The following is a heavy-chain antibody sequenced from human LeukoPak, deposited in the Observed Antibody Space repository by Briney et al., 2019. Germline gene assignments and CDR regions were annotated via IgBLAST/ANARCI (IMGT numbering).Heavy chain of an antibody. CDR3: AKDSAAVGDYFDY. CDR1: GFTFDDYA. Sequence: GRSLRLSCAASGFTFDDYAMHWVRQAPGNGLEWVSTISWNSGTIGYADSVKGRFTISRDNAKNSLYLQMNSLRAEDTALYYCAKDSAAVGDYFDYWGQGTLVTVSS. D-gene: IGHD6-13*01. J-gene: IGHJ4*02. V-gene: IGHV3-9*01. CDR2: ISWNSGTI.